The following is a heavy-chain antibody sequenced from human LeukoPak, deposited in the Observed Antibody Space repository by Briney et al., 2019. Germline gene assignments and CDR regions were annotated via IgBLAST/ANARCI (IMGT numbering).Heavy chain of an antibody. V-gene: IGHV3-23*01. D-gene: IGHD1-7*01. Sequence: GGSLRLSCAASGFTFSSYAMSWVRQAPGKGLEWVSAISDSGGSTYYADSVKGRLTISRDNSKNTLYLQMTSLRAEDTAVYYCAKDVGTTWTYYGMDVWGQGTTVTVSS. CDR1: GFTFSSYA. CDR3: AKDVGTTWTYYGMDV. CDR2: ISDSGGST. J-gene: IGHJ6*02.